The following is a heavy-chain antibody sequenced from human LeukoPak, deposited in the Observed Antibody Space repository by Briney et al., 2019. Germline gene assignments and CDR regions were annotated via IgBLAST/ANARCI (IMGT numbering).Heavy chain of an antibody. Sequence: GASVNVSCQACGGTFSNYAISGVGQAPGQGLEWMGGIIPIFGTANYAQKFQGRVTITTDESTSTAYMELSSLRSEDTAVYYCARDMGNCSSTSCQYYYYMDVWGKGTTVTVSS. D-gene: IGHD2-2*01. CDR1: GGTFSNYA. CDR2: IIPIFGTA. J-gene: IGHJ6*03. V-gene: IGHV1-69*05. CDR3: ARDMGNCSSTSCQYYYYMDV.